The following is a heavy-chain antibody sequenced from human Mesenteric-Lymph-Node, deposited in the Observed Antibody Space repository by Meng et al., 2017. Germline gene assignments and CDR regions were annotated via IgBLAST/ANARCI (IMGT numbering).Heavy chain of an antibody. V-gene: IGHV1-18*01. CDR3: ARNRPRGVATGANWFDP. D-gene: IGHD5-12*01. CDR2: ISAYNGNT. J-gene: IGHJ5*02. CDR1: GYTFTSYG. Sequence: QVQVGQSGDEVKKPGASVKVSCKASGYTFTSYGISWVRQAPGQGLEWMGWISAYNGNTNYAQKLQGRVTMTTDTSTSTAYMELRSLRSDDTAVYYCARNRPRGVATGANWFDPWGQGTLVTVSS.